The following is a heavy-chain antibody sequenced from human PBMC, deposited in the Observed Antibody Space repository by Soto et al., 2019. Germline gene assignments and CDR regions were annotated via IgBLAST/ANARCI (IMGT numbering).Heavy chain of an antibody. V-gene: IGHV3-48*01. CDR2: IRSTSSII. CDR1: EFAFSNYN. D-gene: IGHD6-19*01. J-gene: IGHJ3*02. Sequence: EVQLVESGGGLVQPGGSLRLSCAASEFAFSNYNMNWVRQAPGKGLEWVSYIRSTSSIIEYADSVKGRFTISRDNADNSMYLQMNSLRAEDTAMYYCVSEFGSGWNDDAFDIWGQGTMVTVSS. CDR3: VSEFGSGWNDDAFDI.